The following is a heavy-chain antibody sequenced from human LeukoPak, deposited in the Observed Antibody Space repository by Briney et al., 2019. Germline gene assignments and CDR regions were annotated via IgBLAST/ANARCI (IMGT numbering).Heavy chain of an antibody. CDR2: INHSGST. CDR1: GGSFSGYY. D-gene: IGHD5-18*01. CDR3: ARGWVQLWTY. Sequence: SETLSLTCAVYGGSFSGYYWSWFRQPPGKGLEWIGEINHSGSTNYDPSLKSRVTISVDTSKNQFSLKLSSVTAADTAVYYCARGWVQLWTYWGQGTLVTVS. V-gene: IGHV4-34*01. J-gene: IGHJ4*02.